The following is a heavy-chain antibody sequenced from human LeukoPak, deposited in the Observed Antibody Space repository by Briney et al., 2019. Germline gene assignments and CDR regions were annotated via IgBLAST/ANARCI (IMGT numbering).Heavy chain of an antibody. J-gene: IGHJ4*02. V-gene: IGHV4-59*01. D-gene: IGHD6-19*01. CDR1: GGSISSYY. Sequence: TSETLSLTCTVSGGSISSYYWSWIRQPPGKGLEWIGYIYYSGSTNYNPSLKSRVTISVDTSKNQFSLKLSSVTAADTAVYYCARDPAQWLGHNHHFDYWGQGTLVTVSS. CDR2: IYYSGST. CDR3: ARDPAQWLGHNHHFDY.